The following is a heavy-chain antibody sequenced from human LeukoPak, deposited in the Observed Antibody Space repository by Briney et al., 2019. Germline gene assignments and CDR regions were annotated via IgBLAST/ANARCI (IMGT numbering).Heavy chain of an antibody. D-gene: IGHD6-13*01. Sequence: GGPLRLSCAPPGFTFSDYNISWIPPAQGRGLGCVSYISSSGNTTYHADSVKGRFTISRDNAKNSLYLQMSSLRAEDTAVYYCARDGGSSWYFDYWGQGTLVTVSS. V-gene: IGHV3-11*04. J-gene: IGHJ4*02. CDR2: ISSSGNTT. CDR3: ARDGGSSWYFDY. CDR1: GFTFSDYN.